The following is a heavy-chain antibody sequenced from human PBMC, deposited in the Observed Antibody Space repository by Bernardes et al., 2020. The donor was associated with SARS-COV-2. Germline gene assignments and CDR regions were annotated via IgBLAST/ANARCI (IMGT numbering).Heavy chain of an antibody. CDR3: ARGSGNYYFDY. CDR1: GFTFNNYW. CDR2: INGDGSST. V-gene: IGHV3-74*01. D-gene: IGHD1-26*01. Sequence: GGSLRLSCEASGFTFNNYWMHWVRQTPGKGLVWVSRINGDGSSTTYADSVKGRFTISRDNARNTLYLQMNSLRAEDTAVYYCARGSGNYYFDYWGQGTLVTVSS. J-gene: IGHJ4*02.